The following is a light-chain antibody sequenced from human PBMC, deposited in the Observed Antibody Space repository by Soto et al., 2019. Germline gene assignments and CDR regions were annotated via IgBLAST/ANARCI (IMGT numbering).Light chain of an antibody. CDR2: DAS. CDR1: QSVSRSY. CDR3: QQYGSSPKWT. V-gene: IGKV3D-20*01. Sequence: EIVWAQSPATMSLSPGDRATLSCGAGQSVSRSYLAWYQQKPGLAPRLIIXDASTRATGIPDRFSGSGSGTDFTLTISRLEPEDFAVYYCQQYGSSPKWTFGQGTKVDIK. J-gene: IGKJ1*01.